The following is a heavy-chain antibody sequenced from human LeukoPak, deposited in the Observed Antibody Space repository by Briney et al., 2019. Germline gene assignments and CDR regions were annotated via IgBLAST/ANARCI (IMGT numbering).Heavy chain of an antibody. Sequence: GESLKISCKASGYSFTRYWISWVRQMPGKGLEWMGIIYPGDSDTRYSPSYQRQVTISADNSISTAYLQWSSLKASDTAMYYCARVPFQTAMVHDWDEGTLVTVSS. CDR3: ARVPFQTAMVHD. V-gene: IGHV5-51*01. D-gene: IGHD5-18*01. CDR1: GYSFTRYW. J-gene: IGHJ4*02. CDR2: IYPGDSDT.